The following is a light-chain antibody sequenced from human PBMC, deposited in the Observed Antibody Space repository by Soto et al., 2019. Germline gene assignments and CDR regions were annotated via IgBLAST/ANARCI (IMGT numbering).Light chain of an antibody. CDR1: SSDIGNYDF. CDR2: EVS. J-gene: IGLJ2*01. Sequence: CVLTQPASVSGSAGQSITISCTGTSSDIGNYDFVSWYQQVPGTAPKAMIYEVSSRPSGVSNRFSGSKSGNTASLTISGLQAEDEAYYYCSSYTTSTSFILFGGGNKVTVL. V-gene: IGLV2-14*01. CDR3: SSYTTSTSFIL.